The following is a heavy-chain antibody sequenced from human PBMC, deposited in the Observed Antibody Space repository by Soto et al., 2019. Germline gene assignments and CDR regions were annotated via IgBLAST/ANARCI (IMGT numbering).Heavy chain of an antibody. J-gene: IGHJ4*02. CDR3: ATDYQAY. D-gene: IGHD3-16*02. CDR2: INQDGGVR. Sequence: EVQLVESGGGLVQPGGSLRLSCAASGFTFSSNRMIWVRQAPGKGLEWVAKINQDGGVRYYVDSVKGRFTISRDNAKNSLYLQMNSLRAEDTAVYYCATDYQAYWGPGTLVTVSS. V-gene: IGHV3-7*01. CDR1: GFTFSSNR.